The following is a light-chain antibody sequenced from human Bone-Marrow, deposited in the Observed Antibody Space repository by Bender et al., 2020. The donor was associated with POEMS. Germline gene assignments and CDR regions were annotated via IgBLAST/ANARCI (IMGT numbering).Light chain of an antibody. CDR3: NSYAGSNIIV. J-gene: IGLJ2*01. CDR1: SSDVGGYNY. Sequence: QSALTQPASVSGSPGQSITISCTGSSSDVGGYNYVSWYQQHPGKAPKLMIHEVNNRPAGVSGRFSGSKSGNTASLTVSGLQAEDEADYYCNSYAGSNIIVFGGGTKLTVL. V-gene: IGLV2-14*01. CDR2: EVN.